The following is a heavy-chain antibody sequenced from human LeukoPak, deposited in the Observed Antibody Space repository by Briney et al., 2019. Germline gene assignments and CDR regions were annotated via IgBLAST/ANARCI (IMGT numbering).Heavy chain of an antibody. V-gene: IGHV4-39*01. CDR1: GGSISSSYYY. CDR3: ATLSSSWYSSFDP. CDR2: IYSSGST. J-gene: IGHJ5*02. D-gene: IGHD6-13*01. Sequence: PSETLSLTCTVSGGSISSSYYYWGWIRQPPGKGLEWIGSIYSSGSTFYNPSLKSRVTVSVDTSNNQFSLNLRSVTAADTAVYYCATLSSSWYSSFDPWGQGTLVTVSS.